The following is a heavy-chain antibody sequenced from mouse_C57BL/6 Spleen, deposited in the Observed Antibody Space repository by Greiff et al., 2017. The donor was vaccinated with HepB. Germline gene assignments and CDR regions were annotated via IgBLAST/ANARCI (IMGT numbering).Heavy chain of an antibody. CDR2: ISYDGSN. CDR3: AREGTGTDYYAIDY. CDR1: GYSITSGYY. J-gene: IGHJ4*01. Sequence: ESGPGLVKPSQSLSLTCSVTGYSITSGYYWNWIRQFPGNKLEWMGYISYDGSNNYNPSLKNRISITRDTSKNQFFLKLNSVTTEDTATYYCAREGTGTDYYAIDYWGQGTSVTVSS. D-gene: IGHD4-1*01. V-gene: IGHV3-6*01.